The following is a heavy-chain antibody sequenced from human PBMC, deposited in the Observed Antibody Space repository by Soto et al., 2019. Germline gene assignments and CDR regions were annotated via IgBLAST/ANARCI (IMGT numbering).Heavy chain of an antibody. J-gene: IGHJ5*02. D-gene: IGHD5-12*01. CDR2: IYYSGST. CDR1: GGSIISYD. Sequence: PSEALSLTSTGSGGSIISYDWIVIRQPPWKGLEWIGYIYYSGSTNYNPSLKSRVTISVDTSKNQFSLKLSSVTAADTAVYYCARHGDGYHTLDWLDPWAQGTLVTVSS. V-gene: IGHV4-59*08. CDR3: ARHGDGYHTLDWLDP.